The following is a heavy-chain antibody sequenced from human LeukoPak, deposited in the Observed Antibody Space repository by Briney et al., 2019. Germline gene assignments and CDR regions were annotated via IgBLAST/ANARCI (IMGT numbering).Heavy chain of an antibody. CDR1: GFTFSDYY. Sequence: PGGSLRLSCAASGFTFSDYYMDWVRQAPGKGLEWVVRSRSKGHSYSTQYAASVRGRFTVSRDGSKNSLYLQMNSLKTEDSAVYYCARGAFCSGGACPDPFDSWGQGTLVTVSS. D-gene: IGHD2-15*01. CDR2: SRSKGHSYST. V-gene: IGHV3-72*01. J-gene: IGHJ4*02. CDR3: ARGAFCSGGACPDPFDS.